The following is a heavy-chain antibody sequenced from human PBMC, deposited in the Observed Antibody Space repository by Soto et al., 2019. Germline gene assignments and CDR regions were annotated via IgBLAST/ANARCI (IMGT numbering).Heavy chain of an antibody. J-gene: IGHJ4*02. D-gene: IGHD5-12*01. CDR3: ARVKATLYRHYYFDY. CDR1: GGTINSGDYF. CDR2: IFYTGST. Sequence: PSETLSLTCSVSGGTINSGDYFWSWIRQPPGKGLEWIGSIFYTGSTYYSPSLKRRASMSMATSKTLFSLRLRSLTAADTAVYFCARVKATLYRHYYFDYWGQGTPVTVS. V-gene: IGHV4-30-4*01.